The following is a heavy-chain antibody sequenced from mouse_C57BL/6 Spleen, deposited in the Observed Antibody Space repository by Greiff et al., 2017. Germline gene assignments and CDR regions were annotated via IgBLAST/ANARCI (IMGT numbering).Heavy chain of an antibody. Sequence: QVPLQQSGAELARPGASVKMSCKASGYTFTSYTMHWVKQRPGPGLEWIGYINPSSGYTKYNQKFKDKATLTADKSSSTAYMQLSSLTSEDSAVYYCATAPYGSSYWYFDVWGTGTTVTVSS. CDR3: ATAPYGSSYWYFDV. D-gene: IGHD1-1*01. V-gene: IGHV1-4*01. CDR2: INPSSGYT. CDR1: GYTFTSYT. J-gene: IGHJ1*03.